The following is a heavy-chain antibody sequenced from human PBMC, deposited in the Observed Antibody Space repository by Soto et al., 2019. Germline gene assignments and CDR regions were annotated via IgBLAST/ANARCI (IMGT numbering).Heavy chain of an antibody. CDR2: ISSSGSTI. CDR1: GFTFSGYE. D-gene: IGHD5-12*01. J-gene: IGHJ4*02. Sequence: GVSLGISCAASGFTFSGYEMNWVRQAPGKGLEWVSYISSSGSTIYYSDSVKGRFTISRDNAKNSRYLQMNSLRAEDTAVYYCARDSRVATIRVVDYWGQGTLVTVSS. V-gene: IGHV3-48*03. CDR3: ARDSRVATIRVVDY.